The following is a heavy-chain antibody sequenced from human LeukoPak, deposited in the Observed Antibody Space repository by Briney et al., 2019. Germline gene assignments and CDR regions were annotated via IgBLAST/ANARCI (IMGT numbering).Heavy chain of an antibody. Sequence: ASVKVSCKASGYTFTGYYMHWVRQAPGQGLEWMGWINPNSGGTNYAQKFQGRVTMTRDTSISTAYMELSRLRSDDTAVYYCVRAGPYDYYDSSGHDYWGQGTLVTVSS. D-gene: IGHD3-22*01. CDR2: INPNSGGT. CDR3: VRAGPYDYYDSSGHDY. CDR1: GYTFTGYY. J-gene: IGHJ4*02. V-gene: IGHV1-2*02.